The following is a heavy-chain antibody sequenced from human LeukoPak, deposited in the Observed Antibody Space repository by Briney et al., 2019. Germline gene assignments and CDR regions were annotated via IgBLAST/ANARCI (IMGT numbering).Heavy chain of an antibody. D-gene: IGHD3-22*01. Sequence: PSETLSLTCTVSGGSISSYYWSWIRQPPGKGLEWIGYIYYSGSTNYNPSLKSRVTISVNTSKNQFSMELTSVTAADTAVYYCARDPHDSSGYYRHYYYYYMDVWGKGTTVTVSS. CDR1: GGSISSYY. CDR2: IYYSGST. J-gene: IGHJ6*03. V-gene: IGHV4-59*12. CDR3: ARDPHDSSGYYRHYYYYYMDV.